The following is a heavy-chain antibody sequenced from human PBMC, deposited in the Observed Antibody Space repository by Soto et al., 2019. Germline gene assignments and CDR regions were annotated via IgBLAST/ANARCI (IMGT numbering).Heavy chain of an antibody. D-gene: IGHD3-16*02. J-gene: IGHJ4*02. V-gene: IGHV1-18*01. Sequence: ASGKVSCKASGYTFTSYGISWVRQAPGQGLEWMGWISAYNGNTNYAQELQGRVTMTTDTSTSTAYMELRSLRSDDTAVYYCAREAADYDYVWGSYRPSCFFDYWGQGTLVTV. CDR2: ISAYNGNT. CDR3: AREAADYDYVWGSYRPSCFFDY. CDR1: GYTFTSYG.